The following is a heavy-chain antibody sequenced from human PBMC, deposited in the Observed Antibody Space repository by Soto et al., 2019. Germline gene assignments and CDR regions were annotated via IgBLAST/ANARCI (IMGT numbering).Heavy chain of an antibody. CDR3: ARDTGFDGSETYYACGMCDN. D-gene: IGHD3-10*01. CDR2: IKEDGSDK. J-gene: IGHJ4*02. Sequence: DVQLVESGGGLVQPGGSLRLSCAASGFSFTSYYMSWVRQAPGKGLEWVANIKEDGSDKFYVDTVKGRFIITRDNAKNSLYLQKNSLRAEDAAVYFCARDTGFDGSETYYACGMCDNWGQGTLVSVSS. V-gene: IGHV3-7*01. CDR1: GFSFTSYY.